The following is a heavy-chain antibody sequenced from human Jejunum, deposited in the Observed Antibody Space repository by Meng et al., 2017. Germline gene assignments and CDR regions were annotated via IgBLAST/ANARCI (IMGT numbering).Heavy chain of an antibody. J-gene: IGHJ2*01. Sequence: GESLKISCEASGFTFSTYDMHWVRQAPGKGLEWVSAIGRGGDTYYPGSVMGRFTMSRENAKNSVYLQMNSLTAGDTAVYYCARESLDMDSSGWYDWYFDLWGRGTLVTVSS. V-gene: IGHV3-13*01. CDR1: GFTFSTYD. D-gene: IGHD6-19*01. CDR2: IGRGGDT. CDR3: ARESLDMDSSGWYDWYFDL.